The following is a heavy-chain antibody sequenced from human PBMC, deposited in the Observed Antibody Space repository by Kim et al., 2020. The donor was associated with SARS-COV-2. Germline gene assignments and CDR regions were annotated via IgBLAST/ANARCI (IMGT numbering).Heavy chain of an antibody. CDR3: ARGSFDYYDISGYYHFDY. V-gene: IGHV1-2*05. Sequence: ASVKVSFKASGYTFTGYYMHWVRQAPGQGLEWMGRINPNSGGTNYGQKFQGRVTMTRDTSISTAYMELSRLRSDDTVVYYCARGSFDYYDISGYYHFDYWGQGTLVTVSS. CDR1: GYTFTGYY. J-gene: IGHJ4*02. D-gene: IGHD3-22*01. CDR2: INPNSGGT.